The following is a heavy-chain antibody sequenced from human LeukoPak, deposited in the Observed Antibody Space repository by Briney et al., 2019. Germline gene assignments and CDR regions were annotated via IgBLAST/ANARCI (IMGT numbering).Heavy chain of an antibody. CDR3: AREGYSSSWPTLLDY. Sequence: SGGSLRLSCAASGFTFSSYWMSWVRQAPGKGLEWVANIKQDGSEKYYVDSVKGRFTISRDNAKNSLYLQMNSLRAEDTAVYYCAREGYSSSWPTLLDYWGQGTLVTVSS. J-gene: IGHJ4*02. CDR2: IKQDGSEK. CDR1: GFTFSSYW. V-gene: IGHV3-7*01. D-gene: IGHD6-13*01.